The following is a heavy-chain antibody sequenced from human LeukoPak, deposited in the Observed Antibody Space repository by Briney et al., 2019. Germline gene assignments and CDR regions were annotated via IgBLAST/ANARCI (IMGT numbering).Heavy chain of an antibody. Sequence: GASVKVSCKASGGTFSSYAISWVRQAPGQGLEWMGGIIPIFGTANYAQKFQGRVTITTDESTSTAYMELSSLRSEDTAVYYCARAWRGRGEIRSYYFDYWGQGTLVTVSS. J-gene: IGHJ4*02. V-gene: IGHV1-69*05. D-gene: IGHD3-10*01. CDR3: ARAWRGRGEIRSYYFDY. CDR1: GGTFSSYA. CDR2: IIPIFGTA.